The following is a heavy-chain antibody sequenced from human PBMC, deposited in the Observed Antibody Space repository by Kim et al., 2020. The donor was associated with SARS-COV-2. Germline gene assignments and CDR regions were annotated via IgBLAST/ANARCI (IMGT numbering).Heavy chain of an antibody. V-gene: IGHV3-11*03. D-gene: IGHD6-13*01. CDR1: GFTFSDYY. J-gene: IGHJ4*02. CDR2: ISSSSTYT. Sequence: GGSLRLSCAASGFTFSDYYMSWIRQAPGKGLEWVSYISSSSTYTNYADSVKGRFTISRDNAENSLYLQMNSLRAEDTAVYYCARRGSSWYSQIDYWGQGTLATVSS. CDR3: ARRGSSWYSQIDY.